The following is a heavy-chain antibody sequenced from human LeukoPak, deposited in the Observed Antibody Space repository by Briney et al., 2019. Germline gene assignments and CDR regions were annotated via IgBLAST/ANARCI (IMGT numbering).Heavy chain of an antibody. Sequence: HGESLKISCKGSGYTFTSYWIAWVRQMPGKGLEWMGIIYAGDSDTRYSPSFQGQVTISADKYSSTAYLQWSSLKASDTAMYYCARPPSVAATYEGMMDAFDIWGQGTMVTVSS. J-gene: IGHJ3*02. CDR3: ARPPSVAATYEGMMDAFDI. CDR2: IYAGDSDT. V-gene: IGHV5-51*01. CDR1: GYTFTSYW. D-gene: IGHD6-13*01.